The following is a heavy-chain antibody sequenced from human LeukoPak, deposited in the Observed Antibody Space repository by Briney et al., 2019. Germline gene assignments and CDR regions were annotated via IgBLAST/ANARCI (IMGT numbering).Heavy chain of an antibody. V-gene: IGHV1-46*01. D-gene: IGHD2-15*01. CDR3: ARVPIVVVVAAKWAFDY. J-gene: IGHJ4*02. CDR1: GYTFTSYY. Sequence: ASVKVSCKASGYTFTSYYMHWVRQAPGQGLEWMGIINPSGGSTSYAQKFQGRVTMTRDTSTSRDYMELSRLRSDDTAVYYCARVPIVVVVAAKWAFDYWGQGTLVTVSS. CDR2: INPSGGST.